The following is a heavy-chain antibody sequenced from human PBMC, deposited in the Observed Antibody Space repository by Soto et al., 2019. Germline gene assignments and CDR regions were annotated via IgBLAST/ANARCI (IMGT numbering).Heavy chain of an antibody. J-gene: IGHJ4*02. V-gene: IGHV1-69*13. CDR2: IIPIFGTA. CDR1: GGTFSSYA. CDR3: ARDVGLWFGDY. Sequence: ASVKVSCKASGGTFSSYAISWVRQAPGQGLEWMGGIIPIFGTANYAQKFQGRVTITADEATSTAYMELSSLRSEDTAVYYCARDVGLWFGDYWGQGTLVTVSS. D-gene: IGHD3-10*01.